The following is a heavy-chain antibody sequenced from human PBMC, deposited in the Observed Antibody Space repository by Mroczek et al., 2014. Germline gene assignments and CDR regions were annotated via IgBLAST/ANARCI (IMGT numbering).Heavy chain of an antibody. CDR3: AKDSEITVTTPDY. CDR2: ISWNSGSI. D-gene: IGHD4-11*01. CDR1: GFTFDDYA. V-gene: IGHV3-9*01. J-gene: IGHJ4*02. Sequence: VQLVQSGEGLVQPGRSLRLSCAASGFTFDDYAMHWVRQAPGKGLEWVSGISWNSGSIGYADSVKGRFTISRDNAKNSLYLQMNSLRAEDTALYYCAKDSEITVTTPDYWGQGTLVTVSS.